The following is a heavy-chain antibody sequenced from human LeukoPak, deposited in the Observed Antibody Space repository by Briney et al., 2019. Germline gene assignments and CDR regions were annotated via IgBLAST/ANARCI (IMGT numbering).Heavy chain of an antibody. Sequence: SDTLSLTCPLSGYSLSRSNLWGWIRPPPGKGLEWIGYIYYSGSTYSNCALKNHDPMSVDTSKNQFSQKLSSVTAVDTAVYYCASTYNSGPYAAFDIWGQGTMVTASS. CDR2: IYYSGST. CDR1: GYSLSRSNL. V-gene: IGHV4-28*01. CDR3: ASTYNSGPYAAFDI. J-gene: IGHJ3*02. D-gene: IGHD6-19*01.